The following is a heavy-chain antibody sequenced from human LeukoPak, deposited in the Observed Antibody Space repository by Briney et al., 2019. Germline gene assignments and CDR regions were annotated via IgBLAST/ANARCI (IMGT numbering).Heavy chain of an antibody. CDR2: ISTYNGNT. D-gene: IGHD3-3*01. V-gene: IGHV1-18*01. J-gene: IGHJ6*03. CDR1: GYSFSNYG. Sequence: GASVKVSCKPSGYSFSNYGISWVRQAPGRGLEWMGWISTYNGNTNYAQKFQGRVTMTTDTSTSTAYMELRSLRFDDTAVYYCARVFTIFGVVITYYMGVWGKGTTVTVSS. CDR3: ARVFTIFGVVITYYMGV.